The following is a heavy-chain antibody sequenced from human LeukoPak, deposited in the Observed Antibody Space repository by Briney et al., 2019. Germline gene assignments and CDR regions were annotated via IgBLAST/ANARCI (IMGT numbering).Heavy chain of an antibody. CDR1: GGSISSNY. D-gene: IGHD3-22*01. CDR3: ARGKVTYYYDSSGYYPDAFDI. Sequence: SETLSVTCTVSGGSISSNYWSCIRQPPGKGLEWIGNIYHSGSTYYNPSLKSRVTISVDRSKNQFSLKLSSVTAADTAVYYCARGKVTYYYDSSGYYPDAFDIRGQGTMVTVSS. V-gene: IGHV4-59*12. J-gene: IGHJ3*02. CDR2: IYHSGST.